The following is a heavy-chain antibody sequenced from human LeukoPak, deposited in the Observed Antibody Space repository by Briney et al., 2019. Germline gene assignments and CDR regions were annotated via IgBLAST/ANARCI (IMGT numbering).Heavy chain of an antibody. V-gene: IGHV3-48*01. CDR3: ARDLDGYNSHFDY. J-gene: IGHJ4*02. Sequence: PGGSLRLSCAASGFTFISYSMTWVRQAPGKGLEWVSYINSGSSTMYYADSVKGRFTISRDNGKTSLYLQMNSLRAEDTAVYYCARDLDGYNSHFDYWGQGTLVTVSS. CDR2: INSGSSTM. CDR1: GFTFISYS. D-gene: IGHD5-24*01.